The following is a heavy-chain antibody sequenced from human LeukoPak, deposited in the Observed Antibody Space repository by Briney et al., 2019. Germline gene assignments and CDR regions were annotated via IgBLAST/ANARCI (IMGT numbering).Heavy chain of an antibody. Sequence: GGSLRLSCVGSGFTFSSHAMSWVRQAPEKGLEWVSGIYESGQTTHYADSVKGRFSISRDNSKNTLYLQMDSLRGEDTAIYYCGKDYRFGYSDHFDYWGQGALVTVSS. CDR3: GKDYRFGYSDHFDY. D-gene: IGHD2-21*01. V-gene: IGHV3-23*01. CDR1: GFTFSSHA. J-gene: IGHJ4*02. CDR2: IYESGQTT.